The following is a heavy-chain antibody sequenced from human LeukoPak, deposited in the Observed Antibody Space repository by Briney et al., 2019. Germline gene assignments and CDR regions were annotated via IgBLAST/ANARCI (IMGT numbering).Heavy chain of an antibody. Sequence: TSETLSLTCTVSGGSISSYYWSWIRQPPGKGLEWIGEINHSGSTNYNPSLKSRVTISVDTSKNQFSLKLSSVTAADTAVYYCASGDPTPDYWGQGTLVTVSS. CDR1: GGSISSYY. CDR2: INHSGST. D-gene: IGHD2-15*01. V-gene: IGHV4-34*01. J-gene: IGHJ4*02. CDR3: ASGDPTPDY.